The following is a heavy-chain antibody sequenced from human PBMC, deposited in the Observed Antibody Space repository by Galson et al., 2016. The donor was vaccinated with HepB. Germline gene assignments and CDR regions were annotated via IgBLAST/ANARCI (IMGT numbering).Heavy chain of an antibody. D-gene: IGHD3-3*01. CDR2: YNAGNGDP. V-gene: IGHV1-3*01. J-gene: IGHJ4*02. CDR1: GYTFTTYG. CDR3: ARSGNEWSVGY. Sequence: SVKVSCKASGYTFTTYGIQWVRQAPGQRLEWIGWYNAGNGDPRYSQNFQGRVTFTRDTSASTAYMELSSLRSEDTAVYFCARSGNEWSVGYWGQGTLVSVSS.